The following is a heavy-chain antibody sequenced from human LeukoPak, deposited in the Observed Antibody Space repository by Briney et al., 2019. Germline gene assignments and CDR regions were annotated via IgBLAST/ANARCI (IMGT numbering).Heavy chain of an antibody. D-gene: IGHD1-26*01. Sequence: GGSLRLSCAASGFTFSSYGIHWVRQAPGKGLEWVAVIWHDGSYKYYADSVKGRFTISRDNSKNMLFLEMNSLRAEDTAVYYCARESTGSYSGIDYWGQRTPVTVSA. V-gene: IGHV3-33*01. CDR3: ARESTGSYSGIDY. CDR1: GFTFSSYG. CDR2: IWHDGSYK. J-gene: IGHJ4*02.